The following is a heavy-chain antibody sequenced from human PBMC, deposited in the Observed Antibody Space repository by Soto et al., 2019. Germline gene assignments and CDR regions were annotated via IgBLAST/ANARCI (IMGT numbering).Heavy chain of an antibody. Sequence: EVQLLESGGGFVQPGGSLRLSCAASGFTFNTFAMSWVRQAPGKGLEWVSTISGSAANTYYADSVRGRFTTSRDNSNNMVYLQMSSLRAEDTAVYYCAKSSNYYYDTSPHSYWGQGTLVTVSS. J-gene: IGHJ4*02. CDR2: ISGSAANT. V-gene: IGHV3-23*01. CDR3: AKSSNYYYDTSPHSY. CDR1: GFTFNTFA. D-gene: IGHD3-22*01.